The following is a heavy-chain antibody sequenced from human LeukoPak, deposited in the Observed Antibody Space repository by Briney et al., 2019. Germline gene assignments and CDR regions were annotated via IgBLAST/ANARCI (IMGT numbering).Heavy chain of an antibody. CDR1: GGSISSGSYS. CDR3: ARAVCSSTSCYTPDAFDI. J-gene: IGHJ3*02. Sequence: SETLSLTCTVSGGSISSGSYSWSWIRQPAGKGLEWIGRFYTSGSTNYNPSLKSRVTISVDTSKNQFSLKLSSVTAADTAVYYCARAVCSSTSCYTPDAFDIWGQGTMVTVSS. D-gene: IGHD2-2*01. V-gene: IGHV4-61*02. CDR2: FYTSGST.